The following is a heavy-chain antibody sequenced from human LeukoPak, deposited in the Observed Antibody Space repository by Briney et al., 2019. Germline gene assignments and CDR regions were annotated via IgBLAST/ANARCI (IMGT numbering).Heavy chain of an antibody. CDR2: IYYSGST. V-gene: IGHV4-61*01. CDR1: GGSISSGSYY. Sequence: TSETLSLTCTVSGGSISSGSYYWSWIRQPPGKGPEWIGYIYYSGSTNYNPSLKSRVTISVDTSKNQFSLKVSSVTAADSAVYYCARGRSGWYFDYWGQGTLVTVSS. CDR3: ARGRSGWYFDY. J-gene: IGHJ4*02. D-gene: IGHD6-19*01.